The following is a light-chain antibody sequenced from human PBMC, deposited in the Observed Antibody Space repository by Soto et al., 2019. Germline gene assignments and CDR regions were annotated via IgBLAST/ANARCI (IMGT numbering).Light chain of an antibody. CDR2: ESS. V-gene: IGKV3-11*01. Sequence: EIVLTQSPATLSLSPGDRATLSCRASQNVANYLDWYQQKPGQAPRLLIYESSSRATGIPARFSGSGSGTDFPPTIRRLAAEDFAVYYRQQRSNWPQTFGQGTKVDIK. CDR1: QNVANY. CDR3: QQRSNWPQT. J-gene: IGKJ1*01.